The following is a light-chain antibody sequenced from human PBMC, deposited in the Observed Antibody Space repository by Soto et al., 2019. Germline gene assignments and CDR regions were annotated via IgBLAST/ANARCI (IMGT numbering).Light chain of an antibody. V-gene: IGKV1-6*01. CDR2: AAS. J-gene: IGKJ1*01. CDR3: LQDFDYPRT. Sequence: AIQMTQSPSSLSASVGDRVTITCRASQGIRNDLGWYQQQPGKAPKLLISAASSLQSGVPSRFSGSGXGXXXXLXISXLXPEDFATYFCLQDFDYPRTFGQGTKVEI. CDR1: QGIRND.